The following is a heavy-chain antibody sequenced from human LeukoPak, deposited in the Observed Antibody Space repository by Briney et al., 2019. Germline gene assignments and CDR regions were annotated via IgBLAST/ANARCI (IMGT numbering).Heavy chain of an antibody. D-gene: IGHD4-17*01. V-gene: IGHV3-15*01. CDR2: IKSKTDGGTT. CDR3: TTTTYGDYGSGDDAFDI. J-gene: IGHJ3*02. Sequence: PGGSLRLSCAASGFTFSNAWMSWVCQAPGKGLEWVGRIKSKTDGGTTDYAAPVKGRFTISRGDSKNTLYLQMNSLKTEDTAVYYCTTTTYGDYGSGDDAFDIWGQGTMVTVSS. CDR1: GFTFSNAW.